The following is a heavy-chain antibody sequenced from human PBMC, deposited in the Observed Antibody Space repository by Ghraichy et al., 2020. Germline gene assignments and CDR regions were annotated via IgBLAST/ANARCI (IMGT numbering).Heavy chain of an antibody. J-gene: IGHJ4*02. Sequence: GGSLRLSCAASGFTFSSYAMHWVRQAPGKGLEWVAFISYDGSHKYYADSVKGRFTVSRDNSKNTLYLQMNSLRAEDTAVYYCARAFVDIVATIPGGYWGQGTLVTVSS. D-gene: IGHD5-12*01. CDR1: GFTFSSYA. CDR2: ISYDGSHK. CDR3: ARAFVDIVATIPGGY. V-gene: IGHV3-30*04.